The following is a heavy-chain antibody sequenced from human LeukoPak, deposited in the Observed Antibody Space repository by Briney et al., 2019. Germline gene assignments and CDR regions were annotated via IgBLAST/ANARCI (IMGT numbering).Heavy chain of an antibody. CDR1: GFTVSSNY. Sequence: GGSLRLSCAASGFTVSSNYMSWVRQAPGKGLEWVSVIYSGGSTYYADSVKGRFTISRDNSKNTLYLQMNSLRAEDTAVYYCARDYGDPYYYYGMDVWGQGTTVIVSS. J-gene: IGHJ6*02. CDR3: ARDYGDPYYYYGMDV. D-gene: IGHD4-17*01. CDR2: IYSGGST. V-gene: IGHV3-66*01.